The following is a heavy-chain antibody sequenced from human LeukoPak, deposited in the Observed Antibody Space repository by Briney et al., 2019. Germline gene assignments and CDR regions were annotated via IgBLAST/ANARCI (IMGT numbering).Heavy chain of an antibody. D-gene: IGHD2-21*01. V-gene: IGHV1-18*01. CDR1: GYTFTSNG. CDR2: ISAYNGNT. J-gene: IGHJ3*02. CDR3: ARPVAYGGAFDI. Sequence: ASVKVSCKASGYTFTSNGISWVRQAPGQGLEWMGWISAYNGNTNYEQKLQGRVTMTTDTSTSTAYMELRSLRSDDTAVYYCARPVAYGGAFDIWGQGTMVTVSS.